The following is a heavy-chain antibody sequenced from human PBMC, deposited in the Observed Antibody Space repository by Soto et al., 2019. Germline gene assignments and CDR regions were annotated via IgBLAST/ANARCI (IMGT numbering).Heavy chain of an antibody. D-gene: IGHD2-2*01. Sequence: EVQLVESGGGLVQPGGSLKVSCAASGFTFSGSAMHWVLQASGKGLEWVGRIRSKANSYATAYAASVKGRFTISRDDSKNTAYLQMNSLKTEDTAVYYCTRLHTDACDCWGQGTLVTVSS. CDR2: IRSKANSYAT. J-gene: IGHJ4*02. V-gene: IGHV3-73*01. CDR3: TRLHTDACDC. CDR1: GFTFSGSA.